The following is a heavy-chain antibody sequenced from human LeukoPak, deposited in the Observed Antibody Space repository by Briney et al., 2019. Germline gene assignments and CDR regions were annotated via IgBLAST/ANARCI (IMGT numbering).Heavy chain of an antibody. D-gene: IGHD5-18*01. CDR1: GFTVSSNY. J-gene: IGHJ4*02. CDR3: ARASSGYSYGHYFDY. V-gene: IGHV3-66*02. CDR2: IYSGGST. Sequence: GGSLRLSCAASGFTVSSNYMSWVRQAPGKGLEWVSVIYSGGSTYYADSVKGRFTISRDNSKNTLYLQMNSRRAEDTAVYYCARASSGYSYGHYFDYWGQGTLVTVSS.